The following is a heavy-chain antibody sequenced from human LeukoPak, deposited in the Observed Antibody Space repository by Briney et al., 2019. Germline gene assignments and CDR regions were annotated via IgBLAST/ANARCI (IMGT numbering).Heavy chain of an antibody. CDR2: ISSSSSTI. D-gene: IGHD3-3*01. CDR1: GLTFSSYS. J-gene: IGHJ4*02. Sequence: GGSLRLSCAASGLTFSSYSMNWVRQAPGKGLEWVSYISSSSSTIYYADSVKGRFTISRDNAKNSLYLQMNSLRDEDTAVYYCAPTPHVLRFLEWFPGWGQGTLVTVSS. CDR3: APTPHVLRFLEWFPG. V-gene: IGHV3-48*02.